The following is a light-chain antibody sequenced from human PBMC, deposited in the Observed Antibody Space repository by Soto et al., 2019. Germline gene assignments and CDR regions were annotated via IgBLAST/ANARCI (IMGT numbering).Light chain of an antibody. CDR3: QQYGSSPIT. CDR1: QSVSNY. CDR2: AAS. J-gene: IGKJ5*01. V-gene: IGKV3-20*01. Sequence: EIVLTQSPATLSLSPGERATLSCRASQSVSNYLAWYQQKPGQAPRLLIYAASRRATGIPDRFSGSGSGTDFTLTISRLEPEDFAVYYCQQYGSSPITFGQGTRLEIK.